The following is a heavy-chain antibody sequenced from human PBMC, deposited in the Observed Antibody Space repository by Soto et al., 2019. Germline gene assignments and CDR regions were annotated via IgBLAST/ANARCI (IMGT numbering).Heavy chain of an antibody. J-gene: IGHJ4*02. D-gene: IGHD4-4*01. CDR1: GGSISNYDYY. CDR3: ARLTHVYSNSYFDH. V-gene: IGHV4-39*01. CDR2: LHYPGNT. Sequence: SETLSLTXTVSGGSISNYDYYWGWVRQPPGKGLEWIGGLHYPGNTYHYPSLKSRVTVSVDTSKNELSLKLTSVTAADTALYYRARLTHVYSNSYFDHWGQGTLVTVSS.